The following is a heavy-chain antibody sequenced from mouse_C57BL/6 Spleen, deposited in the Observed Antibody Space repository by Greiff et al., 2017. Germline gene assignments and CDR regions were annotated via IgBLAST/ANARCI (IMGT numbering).Heavy chain of an antibody. V-gene: IGHV5-6*01. CDR2: ISSGGSYT. J-gene: IGHJ1*03. CDR1: GFTFSSYG. Sequence: EVMLVESGGDLVKPGGSLKLSCAASGFTFSSYGMSWVRQTPDKRLEWVATISSGGSYTYYPDSVKGRFTISRDNAKNTLYLQMSSLKSEDTAMYYCARQPDWYFDVWGTGTTVTVSS. CDR3: ARQPDWYFDV.